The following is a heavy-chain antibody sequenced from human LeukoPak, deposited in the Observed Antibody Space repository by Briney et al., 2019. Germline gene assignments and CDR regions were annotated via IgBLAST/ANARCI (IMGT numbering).Heavy chain of an antibody. CDR2: INPNSGGK. CDR1: GYTFTGDY. V-gene: IGHV1-2*02. CDR3: ARDFSFLELLDY. D-gene: IGHD1-7*01. J-gene: IGHJ4*02. Sequence: ASVKVSCKASGYTFTGDYMHWVRQAPGEGLDRMVWINPNSGGKTYAQKFKGRVTMTRDTSISTAYMELSRLRSDDTAVYYCARDFSFLELLDYWGQGTLVTVSS.